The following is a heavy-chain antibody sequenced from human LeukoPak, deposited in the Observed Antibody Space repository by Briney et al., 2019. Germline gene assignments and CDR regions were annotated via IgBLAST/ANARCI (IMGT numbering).Heavy chain of an antibody. Sequence: ASVNVSCTASGGTFSSYAISWVRQAPGQGLEWMGGIIPIFGTANYAQKFQGRVTITADESTSTAYMELSSLRSEDTAVYYCARNGVAVAGYYFDYWGQGTLVTVSS. CDR1: GGTFSSYA. V-gene: IGHV1-69*13. CDR3: ARNGVAVAGYYFDY. J-gene: IGHJ4*02. CDR2: IIPIFGTA. D-gene: IGHD6-19*01.